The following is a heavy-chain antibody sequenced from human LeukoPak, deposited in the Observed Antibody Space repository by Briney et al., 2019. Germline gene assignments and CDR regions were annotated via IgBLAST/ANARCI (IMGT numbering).Heavy chain of an antibody. V-gene: IGHV3-30*18. D-gene: IGHD3-10*01. CDR2: ISYDGSNK. J-gene: IGHJ6*04. CDR3: AKDGPYDSMVRGITTSNYYGMDV. CDR1: GFTFSGFG. Sequence: TGRSLRLSCAASGFTFSGFGMHWVRQAPGKGLEWLTVISYDGSNKYYADSVKARFPISRDNSRNTLYLQMDSVRAEDTAVYCCAKDGPYDSMVRGITTSNYYGMDVWGKGTTVTVSS.